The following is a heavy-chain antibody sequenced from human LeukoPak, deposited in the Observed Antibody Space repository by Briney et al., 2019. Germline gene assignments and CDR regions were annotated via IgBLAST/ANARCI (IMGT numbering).Heavy chain of an antibody. CDR2: ISAYNGNT. Sequence: ASVKVSCKASGYTFTSYGISWVRRAPGQGLEWMGWISAYNGNTNYAQKLQGRVTMTTDTSTSTAYMELRSLRSDGTAVYYCARVPFGVVSKDYYYYMDVWGKGTTLTVSS. J-gene: IGHJ6*03. V-gene: IGHV1-18*01. CDR3: ARVPFGVVSKDYYYYMDV. CDR1: GYTFTSYG. D-gene: IGHD3-3*01.